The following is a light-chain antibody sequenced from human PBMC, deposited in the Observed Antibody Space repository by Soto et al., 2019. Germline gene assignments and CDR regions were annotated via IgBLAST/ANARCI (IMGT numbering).Light chain of an antibody. CDR2: GAS. Sequence: EIVMTQSPATLSVSPGDGATLSCRASQSISSNLAWYQQKPGQAPRLLIYGASTRATDIPARFSGSGSGTEFTLTISSLQSEDFAVYYCQQYNNWPPPITFGQGTRLEIK. CDR3: QQYNNWPPPIT. V-gene: IGKV3-15*01. J-gene: IGKJ5*01. CDR1: QSISSN.